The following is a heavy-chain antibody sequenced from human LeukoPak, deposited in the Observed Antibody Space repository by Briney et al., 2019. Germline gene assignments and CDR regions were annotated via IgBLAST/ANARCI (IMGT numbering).Heavy chain of an antibody. CDR1: GGTFSSYA. CDR3: ARVFLGGYYDSSGFSGYFDY. J-gene: IGHJ4*02. Sequence: ASVKVSFKASGGTFSSYAISWGRQAPGQGLEWMGGIIPILGTANYAQKFQGRVTITADESTSTAYMELSSLRSEDTAVYYCARVFLGGYYDSSGFSGYFDYWGQGTLVTVSS. D-gene: IGHD3-22*01. CDR2: IIPILGTA. V-gene: IGHV1-69*13.